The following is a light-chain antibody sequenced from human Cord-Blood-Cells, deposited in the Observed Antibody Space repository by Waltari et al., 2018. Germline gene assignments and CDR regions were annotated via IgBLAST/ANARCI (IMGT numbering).Light chain of an antibody. CDR2: AAS. CDR3: QQYYSYPLT. J-gene: IGKJ4*01. V-gene: IGKV1-8*01. Sequence: AIRMTQSTSSFSASTGDSVTITCRASQGISSYLAWYQQKPRKAPKLLIYAASTLQSGVPSRFSGSGSGTDFTLTISCLQSEDFATYYCQQYYSYPLTFGGGTKVEIK. CDR1: QGISSY.